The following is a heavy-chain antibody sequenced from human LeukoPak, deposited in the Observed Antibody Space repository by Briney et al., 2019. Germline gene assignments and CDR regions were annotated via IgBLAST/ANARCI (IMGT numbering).Heavy chain of an antibody. J-gene: IGHJ4*02. Sequence: GGSLRLSCAASGFTFSSYWMSWVRQAPGKGLEWVANIKQDGSEKYYVDSVKGRFTISRDNAKNSLYLQMNSLRAEDTAVYYCAKEKHIVVVPAAIPPDYWGQGTLVTVSS. CDR1: GFTFSSYW. CDR3: AKEKHIVVVPAAIPPDY. V-gene: IGHV3-7*01. D-gene: IGHD2-2*02. CDR2: IKQDGSEK.